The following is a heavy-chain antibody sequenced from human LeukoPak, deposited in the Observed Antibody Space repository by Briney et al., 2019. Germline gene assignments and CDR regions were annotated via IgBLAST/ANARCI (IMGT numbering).Heavy chain of an antibody. V-gene: IGHV4-34*01. Sequence: PSETLSLTCAVYGGSFSGYYWSWIRQPPGKGLEWIGEINHSGSTNYNPSLKSRVTISVDTSKNQFSLKLSSVTAADTAVYYCARGALTASIAAAGRKKDNSAYYYYYMDVWGKGTTVTVSS. CDR3: ARGALTASIAAAGRKKDNSAYYYYYMDV. J-gene: IGHJ6*03. CDR1: GGSFSGYY. D-gene: IGHD6-13*01. CDR2: INHSGST.